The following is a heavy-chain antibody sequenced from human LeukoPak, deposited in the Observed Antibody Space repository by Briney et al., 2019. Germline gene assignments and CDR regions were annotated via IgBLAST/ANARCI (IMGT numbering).Heavy chain of an antibody. V-gene: IGHV3-23*01. CDR3: AKWQYYVSGDDY. CDR2: ISGSGDST. D-gene: IGHD3-10*01. Sequence: GGSLRLSCAGSGFTFSTYGMSWVRQAPNKGLAWLSTISGSGDSTYYADSVKGRFTISRDNSKNTLFLQMNSLRAEDTAIYYCAKWQYYVSGDDYWGQGILVTVSS. CDR1: GFTFSTYG. J-gene: IGHJ4*02.